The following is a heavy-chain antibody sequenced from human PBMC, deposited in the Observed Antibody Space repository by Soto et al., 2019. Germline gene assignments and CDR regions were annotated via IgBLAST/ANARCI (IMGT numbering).Heavy chain of an antibody. Sequence: QVQLVQSGAEVKQPGASVKVSCKASGYTFTSYDINWARQATGQGLEWMGWMNPNSGNTGYAQKFEGRVTMTRNTSISTAYMELGSLRSEDEAVYYCAGIAARAIHYYYDGIDVWGQGTTVTVSS. D-gene: IGHD6-6*01. CDR1: GYTFTSYD. CDR2: MNPNSGNT. J-gene: IGHJ6*02. CDR3: AGIAARAIHYYYDGIDV. V-gene: IGHV1-8*01.